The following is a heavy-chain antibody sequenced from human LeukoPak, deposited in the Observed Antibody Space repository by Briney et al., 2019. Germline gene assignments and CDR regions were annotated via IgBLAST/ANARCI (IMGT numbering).Heavy chain of an antibody. CDR1: GFTFSSYA. CDR3: ARGADTAMGAAFDI. Sequence: GGSLRLSCAASGFTFSSYAMHWVRQAPGKGLERVAVISYDGSNKYYADSVKGRFTISRDNSKNTLYLQMNSLRAEDTAVYYCARGADTAMGAAFDIWGQGTMVTVSS. J-gene: IGHJ3*02. D-gene: IGHD5-18*01. V-gene: IGHV3-30*04. CDR2: ISYDGSNK.